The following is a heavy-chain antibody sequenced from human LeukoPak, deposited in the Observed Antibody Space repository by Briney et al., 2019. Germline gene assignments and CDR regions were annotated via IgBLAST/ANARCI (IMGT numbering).Heavy chain of an antibody. V-gene: IGHV3-23*01. CDR1: GFTFSSYA. CDR2: ISGSGGST. Sequence: AGGSLRLSCAASGFTFSSYAMSWVRQAPGKGLEGVSAISGSGGSTYYADSVKGRFTISRDNSKNTLYLQMNSLRAEDTAVYYCAKNGGIYDYVWGSYRYYFDYWGQGTLVTVSS. CDR3: AKNGGIYDYVWGSYRYYFDY. J-gene: IGHJ4*02. D-gene: IGHD3-16*02.